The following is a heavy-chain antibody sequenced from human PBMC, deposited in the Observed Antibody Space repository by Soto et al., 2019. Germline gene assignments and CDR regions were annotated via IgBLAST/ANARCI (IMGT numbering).Heavy chain of an antibody. CDR2: ISSRSEYI. V-gene: IGHV3-21*01. CDR3: ARGYSSEPDY. CDR1: GVTLSTYA. D-gene: IGHD5-18*01. Sequence: GGSLKLCCALSGVTLSTYAVNWFRQAPGKGLEWVSSISSRSEYILYADSVKGRFTISRDNAKNSLYLQMNGLRAEDTAVYYCARGYSSEPDYWGQGTLVTVSS. J-gene: IGHJ4*02.